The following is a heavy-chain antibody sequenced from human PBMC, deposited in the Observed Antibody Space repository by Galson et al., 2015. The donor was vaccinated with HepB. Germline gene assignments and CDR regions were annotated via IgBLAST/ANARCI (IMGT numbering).Heavy chain of an antibody. J-gene: IGHJ4*02. CDR1: GFTFSSYG. CDR3: AKGHGSGYLNYFDY. V-gene: IGHV3-30*18. Sequence: SLRLSCAASGFTFSSYGMHWVRQAPGKGLEWVAVISYDGSNKYYADSVKGRFTISRDNSKNTLYLQMNSLRAEDTAVYYCAKGHGSGYLNYFDYWGQGTLVTVSS. D-gene: IGHD3-22*01. CDR2: ISYDGSNK.